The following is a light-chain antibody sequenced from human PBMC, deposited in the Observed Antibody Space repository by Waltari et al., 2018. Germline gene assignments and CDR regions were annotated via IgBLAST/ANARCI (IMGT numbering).Light chain of an antibody. CDR2: GAS. Sequence: DVRMTQSPSSLSASVGDRVTITCRASQAISHYLAWFQQKPGKAPKSLIYGASSLQSGVPSKFCGSGSVTDFTLTISSLQPEDFATYYCLQYHTYPLTFGGGTNVEIK. J-gene: IGKJ4*01. V-gene: IGKV1-16*02. CDR3: LQYHTYPLT. CDR1: QAISHY.